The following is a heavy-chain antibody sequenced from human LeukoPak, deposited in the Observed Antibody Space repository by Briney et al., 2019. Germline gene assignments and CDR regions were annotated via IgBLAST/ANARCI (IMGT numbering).Heavy chain of an antibody. Sequence: SETLSLTCTVSGGSISSYYWSWIRQPPGKGLEWIGYIYYSGSTYYNPSLKSRVTISVDTSKNQFSLKLSSVTAADTAVYYCARDRKNSSGWHFDYWGQGTLVTVSP. CDR2: IYYSGST. CDR3: ARDRKNSSGWHFDY. J-gene: IGHJ4*02. D-gene: IGHD6-19*01. CDR1: GGSISSYY. V-gene: IGHV4-30-4*01.